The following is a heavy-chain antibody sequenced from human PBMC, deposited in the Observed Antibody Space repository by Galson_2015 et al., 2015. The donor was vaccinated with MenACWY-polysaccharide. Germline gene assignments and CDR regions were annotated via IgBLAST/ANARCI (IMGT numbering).Heavy chain of an antibody. V-gene: IGHV1-2*02. J-gene: IGHJ4*02. Sequence: SVKVSCKASGYTFTGYYMHWVRQAPGQGLEWMGWINPNSGGTNYAQKFQGRVTMTRDTSISTAYMELSRLRSDDTAVYYCARDPSIFASGDYWGQGTLVTVSS. D-gene: IGHD3-3*01. CDR3: ARDPSIFASGDY. CDR2: INPNSGGT. CDR1: GYTFTGYY.